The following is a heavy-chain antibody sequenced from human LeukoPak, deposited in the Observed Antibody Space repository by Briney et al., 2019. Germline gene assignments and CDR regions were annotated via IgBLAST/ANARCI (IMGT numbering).Heavy chain of an antibody. CDR3: ARGYDYVWGSYRYKGGYFDY. CDR1: GGSISSYY. CDR2: IYYSGST. V-gene: IGHV4-59*01. Sequence: SETLSLTCTVSGGSISSYYWSWIRQPPGKGLEWIGYIYYSGSTNYNPSLKSRVTISVDTSKNQFSLKLSSVTAADTAVYYCARGYDYVWGSYRYKGGYFDYWGQGTLVTVSS. J-gene: IGHJ4*02. D-gene: IGHD3-16*02.